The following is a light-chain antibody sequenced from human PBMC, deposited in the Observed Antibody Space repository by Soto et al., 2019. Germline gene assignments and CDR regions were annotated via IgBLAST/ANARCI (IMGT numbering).Light chain of an antibody. CDR3: QVWDTTSDLPV. J-gene: IGLJ1*01. Sequence: SYELTQSPSVSVAPGQTARITCGGNNIGSKSVHWYQHKPGQARVLVVYDDSDRPSGIPERFSGSNSANMATLTISRVEAGDDADYYCQVWDTTSDLPVFGTGTKVTVL. V-gene: IGLV3-21*02. CDR2: DDS. CDR1: NIGSKS.